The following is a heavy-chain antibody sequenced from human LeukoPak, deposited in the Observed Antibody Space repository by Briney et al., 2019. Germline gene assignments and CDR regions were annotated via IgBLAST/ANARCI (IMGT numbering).Heavy chain of an antibody. CDR3: AKAGLRSSSWCFEVHGSYGMDV. Sequence: GGSLRLSCAASGFTFSSYGMHWVRQAPGKGLEWVAVISYDGSNKYYADSVKGRFTISRDNSKNTLYLQMNSLRAEDTAVYYCAKAGLRSSSWCFEVHGSYGMDVLGQGTTVTVSS. CDR1: GFTFSSYG. V-gene: IGHV3-30*18. J-gene: IGHJ6*02. D-gene: IGHD6-13*01. CDR2: ISYDGSNK.